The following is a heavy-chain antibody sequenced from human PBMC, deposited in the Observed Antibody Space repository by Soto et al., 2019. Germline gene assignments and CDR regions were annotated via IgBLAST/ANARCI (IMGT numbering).Heavy chain of an antibody. CDR3: ARVRNYYDSSGYYLDY. J-gene: IGHJ4*02. V-gene: IGHV3-64*01. CDR1: GFTFSSYA. D-gene: IGHD3-22*01. CDR2: ISSNGGST. Sequence: HPGGSLRLSCVASGFTFSSYAMHWVRQAPGKGLEYVSVISSNGGSTYYANSVKGRFTISRDNSKNTLHLQMGSLRAEDMAVYYCARVRNYYDSSGYYLDYWGQGTLVTVSS.